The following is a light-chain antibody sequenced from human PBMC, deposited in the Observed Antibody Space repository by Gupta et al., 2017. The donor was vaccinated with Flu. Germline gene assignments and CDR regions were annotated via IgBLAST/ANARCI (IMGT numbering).Light chain of an antibody. V-gene: IGKV1-5*03. Sequence: ASVRYRFTITCRTSRGINSWLDWYQQKPGKAPKLLISKESGVESGVPSRCSGSGSRTEITLTISVLHPDDFATYGYQQYNRGFGQGTKVEIK. J-gene: IGKJ1*01. CDR3: QQYNRG. CDR1: RGINSW. CDR2: KES.